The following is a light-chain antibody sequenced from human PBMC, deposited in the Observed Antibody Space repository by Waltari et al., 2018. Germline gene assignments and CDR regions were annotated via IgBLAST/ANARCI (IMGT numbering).Light chain of an antibody. CDR3: QQYINWPRT. J-gene: IGKJ1*01. V-gene: IGKV3-15*01. Sequence: EIVMTQSPATLSVSPGERATLSCRASQSVSSNLAWYQQKPGQGPRLLIYGASTRATGIPARFSGSGPGAEFTLTISSLQSEDFAVYFCQQYINWPRTFGQGTKVEIK. CDR1: QSVSSN. CDR2: GAS.